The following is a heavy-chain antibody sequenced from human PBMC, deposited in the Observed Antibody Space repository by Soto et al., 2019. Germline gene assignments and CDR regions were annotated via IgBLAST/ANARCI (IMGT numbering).Heavy chain of an antibody. CDR2: IYSGGST. CDR3: ARDCPDYYDSSGYSCPT. J-gene: IGHJ4*02. V-gene: IGHV3-66*01. Sequence: GGSLRLSCAASGFTVSSNYMSWVRQAPGKGLEWVSVIYSGGSTYYADSVKGRFTISRDNSKNTLYLQMNSLRAEDTAVYYCARDCPDYYDSSGYSCPTWGQGTLVTVSS. D-gene: IGHD3-22*01. CDR1: GFTVSSNY.